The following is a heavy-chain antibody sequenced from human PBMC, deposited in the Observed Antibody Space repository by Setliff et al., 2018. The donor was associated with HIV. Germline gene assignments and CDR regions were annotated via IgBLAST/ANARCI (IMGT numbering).Heavy chain of an antibody. J-gene: IGHJ4*02. CDR1: GYTFTTYS. V-gene: IGHV1-3*01. CDR3: ARGESGTYLGTHFDF. Sequence: ASVKVSCKAFGYTFTTYSLHWVRQAPGQSLEWMGWINVGKGDTKYSQELQGRITLTTDTSANTAYMELSSLRSDDTAVYFCARGESGTYLGTHFDFWGQGTLVTVS. CDR2: INVGKGDT. D-gene: IGHD1-26*01.